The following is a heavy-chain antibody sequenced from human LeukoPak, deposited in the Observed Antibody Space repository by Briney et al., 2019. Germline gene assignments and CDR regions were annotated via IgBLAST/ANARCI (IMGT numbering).Heavy chain of an antibody. J-gene: IGHJ6*02. CDR1: GFTFSNYG. D-gene: IGHD2-2*01. Sequence: GGSLRLSCADSGFTFSNYGMHWVRRAPGKGLEWVAVISYDGSKKFYADSGKGRFTISRDNSKNTLYLRMNSLRAEDTAVYYCAKDRGCSSTSCYGDYYGMDVWGQGTTVTVSS. V-gene: IGHV3-30*18. CDR2: ISYDGSKK. CDR3: AKDRGCSSTSCYGDYYGMDV.